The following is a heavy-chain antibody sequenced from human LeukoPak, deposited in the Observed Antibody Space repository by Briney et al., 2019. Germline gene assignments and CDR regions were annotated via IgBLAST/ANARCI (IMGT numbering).Heavy chain of an antibody. CDR3: AMVAAPRDAFDI. CDR1: GYTLTEMS. D-gene: IGHD2-15*01. J-gene: IGHJ3*02. Sequence: ASVKVSCKVSGYTLTEMSIHWVRQAPGGALEWMGGFDPEDGETVYAPKFQGRVTMTEDTSADTAYMELSRLRSDGTAVYYCAMVAAPRDAFDIWGQGTMVTVSS. CDR2: FDPEDGET. V-gene: IGHV1-24*01.